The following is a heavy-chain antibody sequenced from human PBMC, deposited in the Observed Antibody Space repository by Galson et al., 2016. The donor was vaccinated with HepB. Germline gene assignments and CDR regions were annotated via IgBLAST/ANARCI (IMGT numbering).Heavy chain of an antibody. Sequence: SLRLSCAASGFTFSDYYMNWIRQAPGKGLEWVSYISSSGRIIHYEDSLKGRFTISRDNAKNSLYLQMDSLRADDTAVYYCARDRQWLDFDYWGQGTLVTVSS. CDR2: ISSSGRII. V-gene: IGHV3-11*01. D-gene: IGHD6-19*01. CDR3: ARDRQWLDFDY. CDR1: GFTFSDYY. J-gene: IGHJ4*02.